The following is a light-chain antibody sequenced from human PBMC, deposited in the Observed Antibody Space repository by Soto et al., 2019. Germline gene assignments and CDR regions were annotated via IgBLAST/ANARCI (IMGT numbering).Light chain of an antibody. CDR1: SSNIGAGYD. Sequence: QSALTQPPSVSGAPGQRVTISCTGSSSNIGAGYDVHWYQQLPGTAPKLLIYGNSNRPSGVPDRFSGSKSGTSASLAIAGLQAEDEADYYSQSYDSSLIGLYDFGTGTKVTVL. CDR2: GNS. J-gene: IGLJ1*01. V-gene: IGLV1-40*01. CDR3: QSYDSSLIGLYD.